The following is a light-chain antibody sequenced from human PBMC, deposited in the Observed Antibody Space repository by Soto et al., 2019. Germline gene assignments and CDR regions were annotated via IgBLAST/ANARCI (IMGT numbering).Light chain of an antibody. Sequence: EIVMTQSPGTLSVSPGERATLSCRASQSVSSNLAWYQQRPGQAPRLLMYGASTRATGIPARFSGSGSGTEFTLTISSLPSEDFAVYYCQQYNNWLITFGQGTRLEIK. CDR2: GAS. CDR3: QQYNNWLIT. V-gene: IGKV3-15*01. J-gene: IGKJ5*01. CDR1: QSVSSN.